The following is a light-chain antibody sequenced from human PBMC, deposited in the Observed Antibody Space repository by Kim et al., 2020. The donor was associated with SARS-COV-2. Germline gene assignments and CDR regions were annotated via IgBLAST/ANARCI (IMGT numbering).Light chain of an antibody. V-gene: IGLV3-21*04. CDR1: NIGSKS. CDR2: YDS. J-gene: IGLJ1*01. Sequence: SYELTQPPSVSVAPGKTARITCGGNNIGSKSVHWYQQKPGQAPVLVIYYDSDRPSGIPERFSGSNSGNTATLTISRVEAGDEADYYCQVWDGSSDLPDVFGTGTKVTVL. CDR3: QVWDGSSDLPDV.